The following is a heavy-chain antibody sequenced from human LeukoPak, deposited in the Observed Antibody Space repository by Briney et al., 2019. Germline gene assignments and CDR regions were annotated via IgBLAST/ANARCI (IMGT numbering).Heavy chain of an antibody. V-gene: IGHV4-30-2*01. Sequence: SETLSLTCTVSGGSISSGGYYWSWIRQPPGKGLEWIGYIYHSGSTYYNPSLKSRVTISVDRSKNQFSLKLSSVTAADTAVYYRARGLLWFGELWTLDYWGQGTLVTVSS. J-gene: IGHJ4*02. D-gene: IGHD3-10*01. CDR3: ARGLLWFGELWTLDY. CDR2: IYHSGST. CDR1: GGSISSGGYY.